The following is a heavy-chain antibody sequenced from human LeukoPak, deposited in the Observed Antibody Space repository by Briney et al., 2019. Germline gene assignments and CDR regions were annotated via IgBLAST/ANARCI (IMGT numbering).Heavy chain of an antibody. J-gene: IGHJ1*01. Sequence: GGSLRLSCAASGFTFSSYGMHWVRQAPGKGLEWVAVISYDGSNKYYADSVKGRFTISRDNSKNTPYLQMNSLRAEDTAVYYCARDYDSSGYYLSTEYFQHWGQGTLVTVSS. V-gene: IGHV3-30*03. CDR2: ISYDGSNK. CDR3: ARDYDSSGYYLSTEYFQH. CDR1: GFTFSSYG. D-gene: IGHD3-22*01.